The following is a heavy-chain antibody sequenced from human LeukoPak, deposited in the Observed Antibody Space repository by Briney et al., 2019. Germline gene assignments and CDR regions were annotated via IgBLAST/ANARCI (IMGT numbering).Heavy chain of an antibody. D-gene: IGHD3-16*01. CDR1: GFTFDDYA. CDR2: ISGDGTGT. J-gene: IGHJ4*02. V-gene: IGHV3-43*02. Sequence: GGSLRLSCAASGFTFDDYAMHWVRQVPGKSLEWDSLISGDGTGTYYTDSVKGRFTISRDNSKNSLSLQVNSLRTEDTALYYCAKDMGPLGTIWLDYWGQGTLVTVSS. CDR3: AKDMGPLGTIWLDY.